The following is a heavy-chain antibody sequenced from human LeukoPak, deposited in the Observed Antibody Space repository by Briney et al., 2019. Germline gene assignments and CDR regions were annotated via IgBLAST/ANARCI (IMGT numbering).Heavy chain of an antibody. J-gene: IGHJ6*04. D-gene: IGHD6-13*01. CDR1: GGSISSSNW. V-gene: IGHV4-4*02. CDR2: IYHSGST. Sequence: SETLSLTYAVSGGSISSSNWWSWVRQPPGKGLEWIGEIYHSGSTNYNPSLKSRVTISVDKSKNQFSLKLSSVTAADTAVYYCARWYSSSWSHYYGMDVWGKGTTVTVSS. CDR3: ARWYSSSWSHYYGMDV.